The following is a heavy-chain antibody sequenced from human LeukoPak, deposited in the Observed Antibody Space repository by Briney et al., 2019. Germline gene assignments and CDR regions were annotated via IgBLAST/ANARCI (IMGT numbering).Heavy chain of an antibody. CDR1: GGSISSYY. Sequence: SETLSLTCTVSGGSISSYYWNWIRQPPGKGLIRQPPGKGLEWIGYIYYSGSTNYNPSLKSRVTISVDTSKNQFSLTLSSVTAAETAVYYCARGGAIQLWLFDYWGQGTLVTVSS. D-gene: IGHD5-18*01. CDR2: IYYSGST. V-gene: IGHV4-59*12. CDR3: ARGGAIQLWLFDY. J-gene: IGHJ4*02.